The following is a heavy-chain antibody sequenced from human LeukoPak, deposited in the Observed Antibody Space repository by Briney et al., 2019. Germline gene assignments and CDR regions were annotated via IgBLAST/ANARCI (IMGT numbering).Heavy chain of an antibody. Sequence: SGPTLVEPTQTLTLTCTFSGFSLSTSGVGVGWIRQPLGKALEWLGFIYWDDDERYSPSLKSRLTITKDTSKNQVVLTMTNMDPVDTATYYCVRRPASSGAYSYFDYWGQGTLVTVSS. D-gene: IGHD6-19*01. CDR3: VRRPASSGAYSYFDY. J-gene: IGHJ4*02. CDR1: GFSLSTSGVG. V-gene: IGHV2-5*02. CDR2: IYWDDDE.